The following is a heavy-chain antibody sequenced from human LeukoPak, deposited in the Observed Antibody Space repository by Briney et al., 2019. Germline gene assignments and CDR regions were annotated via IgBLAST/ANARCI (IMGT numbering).Heavy chain of an antibody. D-gene: IGHD6-19*01. CDR3: ARQAAVPGEEKFDY. J-gene: IGHJ4*02. CDR1: GGSFSGYY. V-gene: IGHV4-34*01. CDR2: INHSGST. Sequence: SETLSLTCGVYGGSFSGYYWSWIRQPPGKGLEWFGEINHSGSTNYNPALKSRVTISVDTSKNQFSLKLNSVPAADTAVYYCARQAAVPGEEKFDYWGQGTLVTVSS.